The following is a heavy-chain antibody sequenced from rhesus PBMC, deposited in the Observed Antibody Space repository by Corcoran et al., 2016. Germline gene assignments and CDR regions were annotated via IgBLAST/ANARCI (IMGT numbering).Heavy chain of an antibody. CDR3: ARTAAAGYFDY. CDR2: ICGRSGRT. CDR1: GYSISSGYG. Sequence: QVQLQESGPGLVKPSETLSLTCAVSGYSISSGYGWSWIRQPPGKGLEWIGYICGRSGRTKYNPSLKRRVTISKDTSKNQFALKLSSVTAADTAVYYWARTAAAGYFDYWGQGVLVTVSS. D-gene: IGHD6-31*01. V-gene: IGHV4-127*01. J-gene: IGHJ4*01.